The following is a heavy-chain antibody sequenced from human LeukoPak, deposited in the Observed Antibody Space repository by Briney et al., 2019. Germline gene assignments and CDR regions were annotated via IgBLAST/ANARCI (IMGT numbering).Heavy chain of an antibody. D-gene: IGHD2-21*02. CDR3: ATATSWSYYYGINV. CDR2: ISPTGSTT. J-gene: IGHJ6*02. CDR1: GFSFSGHW. V-gene: IGHV3-74*01. Sequence: PGGSLRLSCTASGFSFSGHWMHWARQLPGKGLVWVSRISPTGSTTSYADSVKGRFTISRDNSKNTLYLQMNSLRGEDTAVYYCATATSWSYYYGINVWGQGTTVTVSS.